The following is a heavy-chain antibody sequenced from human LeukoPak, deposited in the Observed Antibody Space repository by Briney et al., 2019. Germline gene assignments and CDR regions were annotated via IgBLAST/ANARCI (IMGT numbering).Heavy chain of an antibody. V-gene: IGHV4-59*08. J-gene: IGHJ4*02. Sequence: PSETLSLTCTVSGGSISSYYWSWFRQPPGKGLGWIGYIYSSGSTNYIPSLKSRVTISVDTSKNQFSLKLTSVTAADTAVYYCARHGGWLAGARNWGQGTLVTVSS. CDR3: ARHGGWLAGARN. D-gene: IGHD6-19*01. CDR2: IYSSGST. CDR1: GGSISSYY.